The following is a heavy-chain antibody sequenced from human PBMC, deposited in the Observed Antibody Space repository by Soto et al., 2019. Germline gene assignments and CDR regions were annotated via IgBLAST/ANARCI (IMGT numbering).Heavy chain of an antibody. V-gene: IGHV3-21*01. CDR3: ARDRYYDSSGYYFVLDAFDI. Sequence: PGGSLRLSCAASGFTFSSYSMNWVRQAPGKGLEWVSSISSSSSYIYYADSVKGRFTISRDNAKNSLYLQMNSLRAEDTAVYYCARDRYYDSSGYYFVLDAFDIWGQGTMVTVSS. CDR1: GFTFSSYS. D-gene: IGHD3-22*01. CDR2: ISSSSSYI. J-gene: IGHJ3*02.